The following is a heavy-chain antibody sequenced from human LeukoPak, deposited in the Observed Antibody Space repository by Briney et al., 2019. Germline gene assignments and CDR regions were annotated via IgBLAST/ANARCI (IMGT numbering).Heavy chain of an antibody. D-gene: IGHD4-17*01. CDR2: IIPIFGTD. CDR3: AEEKDYGIDY. V-gene: IGHV1-69*01. J-gene: IGHJ4*02. CDR1: GGTFSSYG. Sequence: KPGSSVKVSCKASGGTFSSYGISWVRQAPGQGLEWMGGIIPIFGTDNYEQEFQGSVTITADESTRTAYMELSSLRSEDTAVYYCAEEKDYGIDYWGQGTLVTVSS.